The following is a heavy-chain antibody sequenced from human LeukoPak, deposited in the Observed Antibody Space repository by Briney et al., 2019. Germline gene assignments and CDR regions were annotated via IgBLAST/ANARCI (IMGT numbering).Heavy chain of an antibody. CDR1: GYTFTSYA. V-gene: IGHV7-4-1*02. J-gene: IGHJ5*02. D-gene: IGHD3-3*01. CDR3: ARVNSDLEWLLAGAFDP. CDR2: INTNTGNP. Sequence: RGASVKVSCKASGYTFTSYAMNWVRQAPGQGLEWMGWINTNTGNPTYAQGFTGRFVFSLDTSVSTAYLQISSLKAEDTAVYYCARVNSDLEWLLAGAFDPWGQGTLVTVSS.